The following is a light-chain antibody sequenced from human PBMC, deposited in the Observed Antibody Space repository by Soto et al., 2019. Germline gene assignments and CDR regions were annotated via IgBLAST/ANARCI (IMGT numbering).Light chain of an antibody. Sequence: DIQMTQSPSTLSGSVGDRVTITCRATQTISSWSAWYQQKPGKAPKLLIYKASTLKSGLPSRFSGSGSGTDSTLTIGSLQPDEFAAYYCQHYNSYSEAFGQGTKVEL. V-gene: IGKV1-5*03. J-gene: IGKJ1*01. CDR2: KAS. CDR1: QTISSW. CDR3: QHYNSYSEA.